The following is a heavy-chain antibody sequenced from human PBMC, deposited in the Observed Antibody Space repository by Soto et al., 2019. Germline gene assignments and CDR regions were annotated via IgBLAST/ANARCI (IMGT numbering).Heavy chain of an antibody. V-gene: IGHV4-34*01. CDR3: ARGNGIYYYYYGMDV. J-gene: IGHJ6*02. CDR2: INHSGST. CDR1: GGSFIGYY. Sequence: SETLSLTCAVYGGSFIGYYWSWIRQPPGKGLEWIGEINHSGSTNYNPSLKSRVTISVDTSKNQFSLKLSSVTAADTAVYYCARGNGIYYYYYGMDVWGQGTTVTVSS. D-gene: IGHD1-1*01.